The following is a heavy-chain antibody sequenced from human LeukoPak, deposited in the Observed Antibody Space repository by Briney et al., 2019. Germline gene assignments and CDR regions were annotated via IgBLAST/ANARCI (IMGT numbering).Heavy chain of an antibody. D-gene: IGHD6-19*01. Sequence: GGALRLSCAASGFTFSGYIMNWVRQAPGKGLEWISFIGTSGNPIYYADSVKGRFTVSRDNAKNSLYLQMNSLRAEDTAVYYCARDQWLDYWGQGTLVTVSS. V-gene: IGHV3-48*01. J-gene: IGHJ4*02. CDR1: GFTFSGYI. CDR2: IGTSGNPI. CDR3: ARDQWLDY.